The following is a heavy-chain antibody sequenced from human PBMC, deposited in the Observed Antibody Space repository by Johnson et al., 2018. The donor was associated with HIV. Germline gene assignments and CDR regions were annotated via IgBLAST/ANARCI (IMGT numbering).Heavy chain of an antibody. J-gene: IGHJ3*02. CDR3: ARGYGDYTRAYDAFDI. V-gene: IGHV3-20*04. Sequence: VQLVESGGGVVRPGGSLRLSCSASGFTFDDYGMSWVRQAPGKGLEWVSGMNWNSGSIGYADSVKGRFIISRDNSKSTLYLQLNSLRAEDTAVYFCARGYGDYTRAYDAFDIWGQGTMVTVSS. D-gene: IGHD4-17*01. CDR1: GFTFDDYG. CDR2: MNWNSGSI.